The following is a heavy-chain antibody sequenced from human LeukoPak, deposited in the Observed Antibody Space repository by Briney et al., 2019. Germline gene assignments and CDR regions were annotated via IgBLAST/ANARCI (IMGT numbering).Heavy chain of an antibody. CDR2: ISSSGKS. J-gene: IGHJ4*02. D-gene: IGHD1-26*01. Sequence: SETLSLTCAVSGGSISTTDFDWAWVRQPPGQGLEWIATISSSGKSYYNPYLMSRVTISVDTSKNQFSLDVTSVTAADTGLFYCARFKGGTGFDYWGRGILVIVS. CDR1: GGSISTTDFD. CDR3: ARFKGGTGFDY. V-gene: IGHV4-39*01.